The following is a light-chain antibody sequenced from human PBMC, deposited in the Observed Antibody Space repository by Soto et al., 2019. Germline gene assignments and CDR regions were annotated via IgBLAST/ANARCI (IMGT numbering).Light chain of an antibody. V-gene: IGKV1-39*01. Sequence: DIQMTQSPSSLSASIGDRITISCRASQSIDTNLNWYQQKPGKAPKLLIYGASSLQSGVPSRFSGSGSGTDVTPTITSLQSEDFATYYCQQSYSSPPYTFGQGTKVAIK. CDR3: QQSYSSPPYT. CDR2: GAS. CDR1: QSIDTN. J-gene: IGKJ2*01.